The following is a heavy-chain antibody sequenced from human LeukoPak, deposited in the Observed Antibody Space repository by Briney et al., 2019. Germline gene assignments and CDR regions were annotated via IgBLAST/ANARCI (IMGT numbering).Heavy chain of an antibody. Sequence: GSLRLSCAASGFVVSSSYMSWVRQTPVKGLEWIGYICLSGSTYYNPSLKSRVTISVDRSKNQFSLKLSSVTAADTAVYYCARKRANYYDSSEPSDYWGQGTLVTVSS. CDR1: GFVVSSSYM. CDR3: ARKRANYYDSSEPSDY. J-gene: IGHJ4*02. V-gene: IGHV4-4*02. D-gene: IGHD3-22*01. CDR2: ICLSGST.